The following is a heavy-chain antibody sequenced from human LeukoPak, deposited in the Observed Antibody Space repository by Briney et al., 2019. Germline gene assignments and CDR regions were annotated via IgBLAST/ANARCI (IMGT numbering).Heavy chain of an antibody. Sequence: KPGGSLRLSCAASGFTFSDYYMSWIRQAPGKGLEWVSYISSSSSYTNYADSVKGRFTISRDNSKNTLYLQMNSLRAEDTAVYYCAKGSGYGDYFDYWGQGTLVTVSS. CDR2: ISSSSSYT. V-gene: IGHV3-11*05. CDR1: GFTFSDYY. CDR3: AKGSGYGDYFDY. D-gene: IGHD4-17*01. J-gene: IGHJ4*02.